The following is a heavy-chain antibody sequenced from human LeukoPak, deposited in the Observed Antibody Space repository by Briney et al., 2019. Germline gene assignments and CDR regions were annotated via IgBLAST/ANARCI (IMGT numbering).Heavy chain of an antibody. J-gene: IGHJ4*02. Sequence: GASVKVSCKASGYTFTSYDINWVRQATGQGLEWMGWMNPNSGNTGYAQKFQGRVTMTRNTSISTAYMELSSLRSEDTAVYYCARRIPVAGNYRYRVWYFDYWGQGTLVTVSS. CDR1: GYTFTSYD. CDR3: ARRIPVAGNYRYRVWYFDY. D-gene: IGHD6-19*01. CDR2: MNPNSGNT. V-gene: IGHV1-8*01.